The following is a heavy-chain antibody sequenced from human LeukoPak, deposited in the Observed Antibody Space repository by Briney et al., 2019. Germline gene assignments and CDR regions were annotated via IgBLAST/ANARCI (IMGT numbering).Heavy chain of an antibody. CDR3: VTYYFDSSGPKKNY. V-gene: IGHV4-30-4*08. J-gene: IGHJ4*02. CDR2: INHSGST. CDR1: GGSITSVNYY. D-gene: IGHD3-22*01. Sequence: SQTLSLTCTVSGGSITSVNYYWSWIRQPPGKGLEWIGEINHSGSTNYNPSLKSRVTISVDTSKKQFSLKLSSVTAADTAVYYCVTYYFDSSGPKKNYWGQGTLVTVSS.